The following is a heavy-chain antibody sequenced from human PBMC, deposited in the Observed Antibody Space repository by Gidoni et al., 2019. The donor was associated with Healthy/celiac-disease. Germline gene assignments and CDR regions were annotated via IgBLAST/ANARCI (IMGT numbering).Heavy chain of an antibody. CDR2: IRYDGSNK. Sequence: QVQLVESGGGVVQPGGSLRLYCAASGFTFSSYGMHWVRQAPGKGLEWVAFIRYDGSNKYYADSVKGRFTISRDNSKNTLYLQMNSLRAEDTAVYYCAKDSPFHDYGFRYFDYWGQGTLVTVSS. V-gene: IGHV3-30*02. J-gene: IGHJ4*02. CDR3: AKDSPFHDYGFRYFDY. D-gene: IGHD4-17*01. CDR1: GFTFSSYG.